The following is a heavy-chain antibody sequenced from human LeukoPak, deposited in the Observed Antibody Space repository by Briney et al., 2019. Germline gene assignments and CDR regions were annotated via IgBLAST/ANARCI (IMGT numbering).Heavy chain of an antibody. CDR2: FDPEDGET. J-gene: IGHJ4*02. CDR1: GYTLTELS. D-gene: IGHD4-17*01. V-gene: IGHV1-24*01. Sequence: ASVKVSCKVSGYTLTELSMHWVRQAPGKGLEWMGGFDPEDGETIYAQKFQGRVTMTEDTSTDTAYMELSSLRSEDTAVYYCATGRTVTTWSDYWGQGTLVTVSS. CDR3: ATGRTVTTWSDY.